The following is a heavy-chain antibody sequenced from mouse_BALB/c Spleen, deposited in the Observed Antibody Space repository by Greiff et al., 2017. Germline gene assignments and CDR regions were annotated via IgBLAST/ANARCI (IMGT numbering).Heavy chain of an antibody. CDR2: IYPGNVNT. D-gene: IGHD2-1*01. Sequence: QVQLQQSGPELVKPGASVRISCKASGYTFTSYYIHWVKQRPGQGLEWIGWIYPGNVNTKYNEKFKGKATLTADKSSSTAYMQLSSLTSEDSAVYFCARIYYGNYGYFDVWGAGTTVTVSS. CDR1: GYTFTSYY. CDR3: ARIYYGNYGYFDV. V-gene: IGHV1S56*01. J-gene: IGHJ1*01.